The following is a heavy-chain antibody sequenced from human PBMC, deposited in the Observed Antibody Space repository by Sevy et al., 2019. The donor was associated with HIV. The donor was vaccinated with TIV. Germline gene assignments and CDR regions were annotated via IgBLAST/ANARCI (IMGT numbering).Heavy chain of an antibody. V-gene: IGHV3-21*01. D-gene: IGHD6-6*01. Sequence: GGSLRLSCAASGFTFSSYSMNWVRQAPGKGLEWVSSISSSSSYIYYADSVKGRFTISRDNAKNSLYLQMNSLRAEDTAVYYCARDGLAARPHDYYYMDVWGKGTTVTVSS. CDR3: ARDGLAARPHDYYYMDV. CDR1: GFTFSSYS. CDR2: ISSSSSYI. J-gene: IGHJ6*03.